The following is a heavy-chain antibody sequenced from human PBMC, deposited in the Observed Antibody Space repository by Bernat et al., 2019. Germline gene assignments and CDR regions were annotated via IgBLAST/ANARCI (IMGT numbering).Heavy chain of an antibody. V-gene: IGHV3-74*01. J-gene: IGHJ4*02. D-gene: IGHD5-12*01. CDR1: GFSFSTYW. CDR2: INSDGSST. Sequence: EVQLVESGGGLVQPGGSLRLSCAASGFSFSTYWMHWVRQAPGKGLAWVSHINSDGSSTRYGDSVKGRFTISRDNAKNTLYLQMNSLRAEHTAVYYCTKGGLRTLDFWGQGTLVTVSS. CDR3: TKGGLRTLDF.